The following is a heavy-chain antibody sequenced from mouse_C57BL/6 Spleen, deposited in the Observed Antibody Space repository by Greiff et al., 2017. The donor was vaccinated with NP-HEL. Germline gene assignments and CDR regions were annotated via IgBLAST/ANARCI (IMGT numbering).Heavy chain of an antibody. CDR2: IYPSDSET. D-gene: IGHD1-1*02. Sequence: QVQLQQPGAELVRPGSSVKLSCKASGYTFTSYWMDWVKQRPGQGLEWIGNIYPSDSETQYNQKFKGKATLTVDKSSSTAFMQLSSLTSEDAAVYYCAGSYYRPWFAYWGQGTLVTVSA. J-gene: IGHJ3*01. CDR3: AGSYYRPWFAY. CDR1: GYTFTSYW. V-gene: IGHV1-61*01.